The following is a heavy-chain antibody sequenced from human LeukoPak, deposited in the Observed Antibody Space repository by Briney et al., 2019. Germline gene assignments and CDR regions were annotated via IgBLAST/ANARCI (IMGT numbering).Heavy chain of an antibody. CDR2: IGSSSSYI. CDR1: GFTFSTYD. V-gene: IGHV3-21*01. Sequence: PGGSLRLSCAASGFTFSTYDMTWVRQAPGKGLEWVSSIGSSSSYIYYTDSVKGRFTISRDNGKNSLYLQMNSLRAEDTAVYYCAKDAWFDYWGQGTLVTVSS. J-gene: IGHJ5*01. CDR3: AKDAWFDY.